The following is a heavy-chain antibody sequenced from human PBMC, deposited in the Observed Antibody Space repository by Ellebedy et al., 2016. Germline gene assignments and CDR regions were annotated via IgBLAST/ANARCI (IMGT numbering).Heavy chain of an antibody. Sequence: GESLKISCAASGFTFTTFWMSWVRQAPGKGLEWVANIKEDGSERHYVDSVEGRFTISRGNAKNSLYLQMDNLGAEDTAVYYCARGGNHFFGHWGQGNLVTVSS. CDR1: GFTFTTFW. D-gene: IGHD4-23*01. J-gene: IGHJ4*02. CDR2: IKEDGSER. V-gene: IGHV3-7*03. CDR3: ARGGNHFFGH.